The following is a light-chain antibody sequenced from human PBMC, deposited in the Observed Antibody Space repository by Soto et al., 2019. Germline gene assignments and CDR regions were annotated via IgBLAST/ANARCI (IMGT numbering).Light chain of an antibody. J-gene: IGKJ4*01. Sequence: EILLTQSPATLSLSPGERATLSCRASQRVSSYLAWYQQKPGQAPRLLIYDASNRDTGIPARFSGSGSETDFTLTISSLDPEDFADYYCQQRSNWPLTFGGGTKVEIK. CDR2: DAS. CDR1: QRVSSY. V-gene: IGKV3-11*01. CDR3: QQRSNWPLT.